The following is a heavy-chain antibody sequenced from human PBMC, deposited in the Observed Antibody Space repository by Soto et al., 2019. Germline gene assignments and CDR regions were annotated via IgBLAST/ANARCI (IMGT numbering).Heavy chain of an antibody. Sequence: QVQLVQSGGEVKKPGAAVMVSCTASGYTFTTYGISWVRQAPGQGLEWMGWINTDNGNTRSAQNFQDRVTMTTDTSTSTAYMELRSLKSDDTAVYYCAREYCDDGSCYGGEYWGQGTLVTVSS. CDR3: AREYCDDGSCYGGEY. CDR2: INTDNGNT. CDR1: GYTFTTYG. J-gene: IGHJ4*02. V-gene: IGHV1-18*01. D-gene: IGHD2-2*01.